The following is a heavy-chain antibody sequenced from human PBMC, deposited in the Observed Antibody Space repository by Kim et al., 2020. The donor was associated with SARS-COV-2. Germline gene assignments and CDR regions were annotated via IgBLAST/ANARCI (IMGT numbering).Heavy chain of an antibody. Sequence: GGSLRLSCAASGFTFSTYVFHWVRQAPGKGLEWVAFISQDGSSKYFADSVKGRFTVSRDNSRDTLYLQMNSLRAEDTAIYYCAREDDQLGDYRGQGTLVT. CDR3: AREDDQLGDY. D-gene: IGHD6-6*01. CDR2: ISQDGSSK. V-gene: IGHV3-30-3*01. J-gene: IGHJ4*02. CDR1: GFTFSTYV.